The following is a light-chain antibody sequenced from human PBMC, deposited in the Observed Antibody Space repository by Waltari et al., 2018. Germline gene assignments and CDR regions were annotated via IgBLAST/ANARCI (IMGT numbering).Light chain of an antibody. V-gene: IGKV4-1*01. CDR2: WAS. J-gene: IGKJ2*01. CDR1: QSVLYSSNNKNY. Sequence: CKSSQSVLYSSNNKNYLAWYQQKPGQPPKLLIYWASTRESGVPDRFSGSGSGTDFTLTISSLQAEDVAVYYCQQYYSTPYTFGRGPSWRSN. CDR3: QQYYSTPYT.